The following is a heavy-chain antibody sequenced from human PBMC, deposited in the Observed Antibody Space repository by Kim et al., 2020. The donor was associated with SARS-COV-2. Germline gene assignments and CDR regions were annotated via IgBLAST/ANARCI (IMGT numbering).Heavy chain of an antibody. Sequence: SETLSLTCTVSGGSVSRSGYYWAWVRQPPGKGLEWIGNMYYDGNTYYYHPSLKSRVTISVDTSKNQFSLKMSSVTAADTAMYYCARTYYDDTSGSYYEVSCIDPWGQGTLVTVSS. CDR2: MYYDGNTY. CDR3: ARTYYDDTSGSYYEVSCIDP. D-gene: IGHD3-22*01. V-gene: IGHV4-39*01. J-gene: IGHJ5*02. CDR1: GGSVSRSGYY.